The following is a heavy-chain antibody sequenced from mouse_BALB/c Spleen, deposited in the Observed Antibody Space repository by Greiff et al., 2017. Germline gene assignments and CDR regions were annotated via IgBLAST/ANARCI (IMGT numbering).Heavy chain of an antibody. Sequence: EVKLMESGPSLVKPSQTLSLTCSVTGDSITSGYWNWIRKFPGNKLEYMGYMSYSGSTYYNPSLKSRISITRDTSKNQYYLQLNSVTTEDTATYFCARDDYGPFAYWGQGTLVTVSA. J-gene: IGHJ3*01. V-gene: IGHV3-8*02. CDR1: GDSITSGY. D-gene: IGHD2-4*01. CDR3: ARDDYGPFAY. CDR2: MSYSGST.